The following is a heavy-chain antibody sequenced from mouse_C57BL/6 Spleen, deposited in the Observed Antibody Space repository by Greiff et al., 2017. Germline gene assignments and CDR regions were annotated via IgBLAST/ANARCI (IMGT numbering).Heavy chain of an antibody. CDR2: INPSDSDT. CDR3: EIFDYCYAMDY. J-gene: IGHJ4*01. Sequence: QVQLQQSGTELVKPGASVKLSCKASGYTFTYYCMHWVKQSPGQSLEWIGRINPSDSDTNYNQKFKGKATLTLDKSSSTAYMSLSSLTSEDSAVYYCEIFDYCYAMDYWGQGTSVTVSS. V-gene: IGHV1-74*01. CDR1: GYTFTYYC.